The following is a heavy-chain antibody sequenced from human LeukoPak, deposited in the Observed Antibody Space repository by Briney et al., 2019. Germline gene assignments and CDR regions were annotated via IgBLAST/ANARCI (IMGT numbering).Heavy chain of an antibody. CDR3: ARFLVVVVAATHDSWFDP. D-gene: IGHD2-15*01. V-gene: IGHV4-34*01. J-gene: IGHJ5*02. CDR1: GGSFSGYY. CDR2: INHSGST. Sequence: PSETLSLTCAVYGGSFSGYYWSWIRQPPGKGLEWIGEINHSGSTNYNPSLKSRVTISVDTSMNQFSLKLSSVTAADTAVYYCARFLVVVVAATHDSWFDPWGQGTLVTVSS.